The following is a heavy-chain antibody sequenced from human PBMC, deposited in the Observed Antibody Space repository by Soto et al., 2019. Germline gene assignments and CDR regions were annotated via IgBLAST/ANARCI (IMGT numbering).Heavy chain of an antibody. V-gene: IGHV1-2*02. CDR3: ARENMPYYYYYYGMDV. J-gene: IGHJ6*02. Sequence: ASVKVSCKASGYTFTGYYMHWVRQAPGQGLEWMGWINPNSGGTNYAQKFQGRVTMTRDTSISTAYMELSRLRSDDTAVYYCARENMPYYYYYYGMDVWGQGTTVTVSS. CDR2: INPNSGGT. D-gene: IGHD2-8*01. CDR1: GYTFTGYY.